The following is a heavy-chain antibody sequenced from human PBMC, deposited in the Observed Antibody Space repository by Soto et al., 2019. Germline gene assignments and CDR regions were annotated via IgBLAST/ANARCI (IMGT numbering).Heavy chain of an antibody. CDR2: IIPIFGTA. CDR1: GYTFTSYG. CDR3: ASRAPPTIVATVEVSYGMDV. V-gene: IGHV1-69*13. Sequence: QVQLVQSGAEVKKPGASVKVSCKASGYTFTSYGISWVRQAPGQGLEWMGGIIPIFGTANYAQKFQGRVTITADESTSTAYMELSSLRSEDTAVYYCASRAPPTIVATVEVSYGMDVWGQGTTVTVSS. J-gene: IGHJ6*02. D-gene: IGHD5-12*01.